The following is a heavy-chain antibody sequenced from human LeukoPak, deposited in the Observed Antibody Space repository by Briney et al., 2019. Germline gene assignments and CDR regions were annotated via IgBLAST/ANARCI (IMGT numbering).Heavy chain of an antibody. CDR2: ISGSGATT. J-gene: IGHJ4*02. V-gene: IGHV3-23*01. CDR1: GFTFSSYA. Sequence: GGSLRLSCAASGFTFSSYAMSWVRQAPGMGLEWVSAISGSGATTFYADSVRGRFAISRDNSKSTLYLQINSLRVEDTAVYYCAKDWRQLVLEDDYWGQGTLVTVSS. CDR3: AKDWRQLVLEDDY. D-gene: IGHD6-13*01.